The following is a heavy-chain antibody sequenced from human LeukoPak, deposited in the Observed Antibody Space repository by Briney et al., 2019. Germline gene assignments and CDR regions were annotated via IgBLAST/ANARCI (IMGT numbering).Heavy chain of an antibody. CDR2: ISSSSSYI. J-gene: IGHJ5*02. D-gene: IGHD2-2*01. V-gene: IGHV3-21*01. CDR1: GFTFSSYS. Sequence: GGSLRLSCAASGFTFSSYSMNWVRQAPGKGLDWVSSISSSSSYIYYADSVKGRFTISRDNAKNSLYLQMNSLRAEDTAVYYCARDGSVVVPAKAWFDPWGQGTLVTVSS. CDR3: ARDGSVVVPAKAWFDP.